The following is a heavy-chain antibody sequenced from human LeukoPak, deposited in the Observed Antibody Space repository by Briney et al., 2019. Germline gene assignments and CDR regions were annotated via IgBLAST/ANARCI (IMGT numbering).Heavy chain of an antibody. J-gene: IGHJ3*02. V-gene: IGHV1-8*03. CDR2: MNPNSGYT. CDR1: GYTFTSLD. CDR3: ARERRIVVVPAALPPGAFDI. D-gene: IGHD2-2*01. Sequence: ASVKVSCKTSGYTFTSLDINWVRQATGQGLEWMGWMNPNSGYTGYAQQFQGRVTITRNTSISTVYMELSSLRSEDTAVYYCARERRIVVVPAALPPGAFDIWGQGTMVTVSS.